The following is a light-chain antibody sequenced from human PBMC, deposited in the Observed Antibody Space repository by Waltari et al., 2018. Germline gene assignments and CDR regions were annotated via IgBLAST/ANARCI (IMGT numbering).Light chain of an antibody. CDR3: CSYVGSNTYWV. J-gene: IGLJ3*02. CDR1: SSDVGGYNY. CDR2: EVS. V-gene: IGLV2-8*01. Sequence: QSALTQPPSASGSPGQSVTISCTGTSSDVGGYNYVSWYQQHPGKAPKLMIYEVSKRPSGVPDRFSGAKSGNTASLTVSGLQAQDEADYYCCSYVGSNTYWVFGGGTKLTVL.